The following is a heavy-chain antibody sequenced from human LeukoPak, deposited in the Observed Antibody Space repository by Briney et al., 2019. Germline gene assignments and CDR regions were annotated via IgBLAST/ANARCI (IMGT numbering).Heavy chain of an antibody. Sequence: GRSLRLSCEASGLAFRNVAISGGREAPGKGLQYGAGMTGSGGSSYYADSVKGRFTISRDNAKNALYLQMNSLRPDDTALYYCAKMKGQRLNDYCMDVWGKGTTVTVSS. V-gene: IGHV3-23*01. CDR3: AKMKGQRLNDYCMDV. J-gene: IGHJ6*03. CDR1: GLAFRNVA. CDR2: MTGSGGSS.